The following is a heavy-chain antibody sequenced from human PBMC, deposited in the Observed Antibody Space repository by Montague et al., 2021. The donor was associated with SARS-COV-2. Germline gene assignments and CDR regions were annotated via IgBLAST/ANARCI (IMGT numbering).Heavy chain of an antibody. V-gene: IGHV4-61*02. Sequence: TLSLTCTVSGGSISSGSYYWSWIRQPAGKGLEWIGRIYTSGSTXYNPSLKSRVTISVDTSKNQFSLKLSSVTAADTAVYYCARAGEIVGATIISHWFDPWGQGTLVTVSS. CDR1: GGSISSGSYY. CDR3: ARAGEIVGATIISHWFDP. D-gene: IGHD1-26*01. CDR2: IYTSGST. J-gene: IGHJ5*02.